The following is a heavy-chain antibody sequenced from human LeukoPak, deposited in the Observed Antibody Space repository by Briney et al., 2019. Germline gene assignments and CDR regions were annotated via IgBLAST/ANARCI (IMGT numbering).Heavy chain of an antibody. Sequence: GRSLRLSCAASGFTFSTYGMHWVRQAPGKGLEWVALISYDGSNKYYADSVKGRFTISRDNSKNTLYLQMNSLRPEDMAVYYCARDTQEQGNWFDPWGQGTLVTVSS. CDR3: ARDTQEQGNWFDP. V-gene: IGHV3-30*19. CDR2: ISYDGSNK. J-gene: IGHJ5*02. CDR1: GFTFSTYG. D-gene: IGHD6-13*01.